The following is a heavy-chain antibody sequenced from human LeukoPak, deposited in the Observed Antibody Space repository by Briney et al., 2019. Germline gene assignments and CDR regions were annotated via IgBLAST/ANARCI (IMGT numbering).Heavy chain of an antibody. CDR3: ANTGSYSVY. D-gene: IGHD1-26*01. CDR1: GFTFSSYE. Sequence: PGGSLRLSCAASGFTFSSYEMNWVRQAPGKGLEWVSSITSTGTANYADSVKDRFVISRDNSKDTLFLQMNSLRVEDTAVYYCANTGSYSVYWGQGTLVTVSS. CDR2: ITSTGTA. J-gene: IGHJ4*02. V-gene: IGHV3-23*01.